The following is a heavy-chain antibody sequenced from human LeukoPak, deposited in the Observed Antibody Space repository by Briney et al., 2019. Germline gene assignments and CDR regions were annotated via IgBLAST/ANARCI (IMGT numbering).Heavy chain of an antibody. CDR1: GFSFSSYW. J-gene: IGHJ4*02. CDR2: IKQDGSQT. Sequence: AGGSLRLSCLASGFSFSSYWMNWVRQAQGKGPEWLANIKQDGSQTYYVDSVKDRFTISRDNAKNSLYLQMNGLRAGDTAVYYCATDAVGDSWSDYWGQGTLVTVSS. D-gene: IGHD6-13*01. V-gene: IGHV3-7*01. CDR3: ATDAVGDSWSDY.